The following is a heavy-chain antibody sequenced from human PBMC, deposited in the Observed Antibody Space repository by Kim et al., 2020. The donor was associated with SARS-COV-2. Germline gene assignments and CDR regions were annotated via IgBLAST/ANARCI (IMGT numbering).Heavy chain of an antibody. Sequence: GGSLRLSCAASGFTVSSNYMSWVRQAPGKGLEWVSVIYSGGSTYYADSVKGRFTISRDNSKNTLYLQMNSLRAEDTAVYYCARESVGGLYGDFHPLDYWGQGTLVTVSS. D-gene: IGHD4-17*01. CDR2: IYSGGST. CDR3: ARESVGGLYGDFHPLDY. CDR1: GFTVSSNY. V-gene: IGHV3-53*01. J-gene: IGHJ4*02.